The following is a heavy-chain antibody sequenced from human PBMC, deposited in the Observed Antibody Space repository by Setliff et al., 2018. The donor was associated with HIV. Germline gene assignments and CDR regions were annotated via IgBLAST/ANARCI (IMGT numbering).Heavy chain of an antibody. D-gene: IGHD3-16*01. Sequence: PSETLSLTCTVSGGSISSYYWSWIRQPPGKGLEWIGYIYYSGSTNYNPSLKSRVTISVDTSKNQFSLKLSSVTAADTAVYYCANFGAMTGTYYFDYWGQGTLVTVSS. CDR3: ANFGAMTGTYYFDY. CDR2: IYYSGST. J-gene: IGHJ4*02. CDR1: GGSISSYY. V-gene: IGHV4-59*08.